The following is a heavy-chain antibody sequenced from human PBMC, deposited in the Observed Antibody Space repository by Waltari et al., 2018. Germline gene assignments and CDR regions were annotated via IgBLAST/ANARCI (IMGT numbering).Heavy chain of an antibody. D-gene: IGHD6-6*01. J-gene: IGHJ6*03. CDR1: GFTFSSYG. CDR3: AKKSSSESYYYYYMDV. CDR2: ISYDGSNK. Sequence: QVQLVESGGGVVQPGRSLRLSCAASGFTFSSYGMPWVRQAPGKGLEWVAVISYDGSNKYYADSVKGRFTISRDNSKNTLYLQMNSLRAEDTAVYYCAKKSSSESYYYYYMDVWGKGTTVTVSS. V-gene: IGHV3-30*18.